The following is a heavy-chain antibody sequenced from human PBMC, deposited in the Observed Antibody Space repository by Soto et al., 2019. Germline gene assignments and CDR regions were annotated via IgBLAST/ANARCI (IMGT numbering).Heavy chain of an antibody. Sequence: QVTLKESGPVLVKPTEPLTLTCTVSGFSLSNARMGVSWIRQPPGKALEWLAHIFSNEEKSYSTSLKSRLTISKDTSKSQVVLTMTNMDPVDTATYDCARMREQQLVYTYYFDYWGQGTLVTVSS. D-gene: IGHD6-13*01. CDR1: GFSLSNARMG. CDR3: ARMREQQLVYTYYFDY. J-gene: IGHJ4*02. V-gene: IGHV2-26*01. CDR2: IFSNEEK.